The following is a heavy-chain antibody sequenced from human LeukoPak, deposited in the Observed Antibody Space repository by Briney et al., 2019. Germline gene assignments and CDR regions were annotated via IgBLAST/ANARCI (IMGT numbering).Heavy chain of an antibody. CDR1: GFTFSSHW. J-gene: IGHJ4*02. V-gene: IGHV3-74*01. D-gene: IGHD5-18*01. Sequence: GGSLRLSCAASGFTFSSHWMYCVRQAPGQGLVLVSRINSDGTSTTYGDSVGGRFTISRDNAQNTLYLQMNSLRAEDTAVYYCASGYSYGYYYLDNWGQGTLVTVSS. CDR3: ASGYSYGYYYLDN. CDR2: INSDGTST.